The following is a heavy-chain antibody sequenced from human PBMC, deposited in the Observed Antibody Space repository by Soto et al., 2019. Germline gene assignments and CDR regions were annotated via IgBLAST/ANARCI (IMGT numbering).Heavy chain of an antibody. CDR2: IDPTPGST. Sequence: ASVKVSCKAAGYTFTTYYMHWVRQAPGQGLEWMGVIDPTPGSTTYAQKFQGRVTMTSDTSTNTVYMELSSLKSEDTAVYYCARVPYDTTGYYAFWGQGTLVTVSS. CDR3: ARVPYDTTGYYAF. D-gene: IGHD3-22*01. CDR1: GYTFTTYY. J-gene: IGHJ4*02. V-gene: IGHV1-46*01.